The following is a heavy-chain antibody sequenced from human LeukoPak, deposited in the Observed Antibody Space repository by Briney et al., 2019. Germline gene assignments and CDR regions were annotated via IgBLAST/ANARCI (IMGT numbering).Heavy chain of an antibody. J-gene: IGHJ3*02. CDR3: ARRDYIVVVRRAFDI. Sequence: GGSLRLSCAASGFTFSSYWMSWVRQAPGKGLEWVANIKQDGSEKYYVDSVKGRFTISRDDAKNSLYLQMNSLRAEDTAVYYCARRDYIVVVRRAFDIWGQGTMVTVSS. CDR1: GFTFSSYW. V-gene: IGHV3-7*01. CDR2: IKQDGSEK. D-gene: IGHD2-2*01.